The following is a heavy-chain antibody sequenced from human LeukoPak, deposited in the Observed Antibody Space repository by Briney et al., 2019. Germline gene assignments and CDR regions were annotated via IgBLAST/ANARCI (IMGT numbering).Heavy chain of an antibody. CDR3: ARVMGYCSGGSCHTRRVGAFDI. J-gene: IGHJ3*02. D-gene: IGHD2-15*01. Sequence: EGSLRLSCAASGFTFSDYYMSWIRQAPGKGLEWVSYISSSGSTIYYADSVKGRFTISRDNAKNSLYLQMNSLRAEDTAVYYCARVMGYCSGGSCHTRRVGAFDIWGQGTMVTVSS. V-gene: IGHV3-11*01. CDR1: GFTFSDYY. CDR2: ISSSGSTI.